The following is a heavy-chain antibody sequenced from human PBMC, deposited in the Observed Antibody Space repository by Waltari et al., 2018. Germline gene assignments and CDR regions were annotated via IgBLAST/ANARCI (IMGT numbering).Heavy chain of an antibody. CDR3: ARGTMVRGFDY. J-gene: IGHJ4*02. D-gene: IGHD3-10*01. V-gene: IGHV4-31*01. CDR2: IYYSGST. Sequence: QVQLQESGPGLVKPSQTLSLTCTVSGGSISSGGYYWSWIRQHPGKGLGWSGYIYYSGSTYYSPSLKSLVTISVDTSKNQFSLKLSSVTAADTAVYYCARGTMVRGFDYWGQGTLVTVSS. CDR1: GGSISSGGYY.